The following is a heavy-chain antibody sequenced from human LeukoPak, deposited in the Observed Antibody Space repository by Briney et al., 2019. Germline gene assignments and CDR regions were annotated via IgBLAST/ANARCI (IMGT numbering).Heavy chain of an antibody. CDR3: AKGIQPSDKNGFDV. J-gene: IGHJ3*01. Sequence: GGSLRLSCAASGFTFSDYAMHWVRQAPGKGLEWVAHIWYDGSNEKYADSVKGRFIISRDNSRNALYFQMNSLRAEDTAVYYCAKGIQPSDKNGFDVWGQGTMVTVPS. V-gene: IGHV3-33*06. D-gene: IGHD5-18*01. CDR2: IWYDGSNE. CDR1: GFTFSDYA.